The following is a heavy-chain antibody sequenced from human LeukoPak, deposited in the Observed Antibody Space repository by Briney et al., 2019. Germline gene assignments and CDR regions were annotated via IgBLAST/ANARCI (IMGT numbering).Heavy chain of an antibody. D-gene: IGHD6-6*01. CDR2: IYYSGST. J-gene: IGHJ6*03. V-gene: IGHV4-59*01. Sequence: TSETLSLTCTVSGGSISGYYWSWIRQPPGKGLEWIGYIYYSGSTNYNPSLKSRVTISVDTSKNQFSLKLSSVTAADTAVYYCARAARPVYYYYYMDVWGKGTTVTVSS. CDR3: ARAARPVYYYYYMDV. CDR1: GGSISGYY.